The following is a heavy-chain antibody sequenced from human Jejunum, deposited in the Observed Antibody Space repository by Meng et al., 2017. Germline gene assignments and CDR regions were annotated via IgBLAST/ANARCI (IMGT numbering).Heavy chain of an antibody. J-gene: IGHJ4*02. CDR2: IKSKRDVETT. CDR3: THGHLAGTFFDY. Sequence: VGVGGGLGDAGGARRRCWGASGFSFNKAWMSWVRQAPGKGLEWVGRIKSKRDVETTDYAAPVKGRFTISRDDSENTVYLQMNSLKAEDTAGYYCTHGHLAGTFFDYWSQGILVTVSS. CDR1: GFSFNKAW. D-gene: IGHD1-1*01. V-gene: IGHV3-15*01.